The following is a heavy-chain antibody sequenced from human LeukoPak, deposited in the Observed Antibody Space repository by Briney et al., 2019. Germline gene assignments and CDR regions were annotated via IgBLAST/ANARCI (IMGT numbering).Heavy chain of an antibody. CDR1: GFTFSSYS. CDR2: ISSSSSYI. V-gene: IGHV3-21*01. J-gene: IGHJ4*02. CDR3: ARIGYSYGYFDY. Sequence: GGSLRLSCAASGFTFSSYSMNWVRQATGKGLEWVSSISSSSSYIYYADSVKGRFTISRDNAKNSLYLQMNSLRAEDTAVYYCARIGYSYGYFDYWGQGTLVTVSS. D-gene: IGHD5-18*01.